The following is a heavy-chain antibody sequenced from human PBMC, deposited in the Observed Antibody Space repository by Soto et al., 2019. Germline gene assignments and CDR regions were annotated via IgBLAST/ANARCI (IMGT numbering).Heavy chain of an antibody. D-gene: IGHD1-1*01. V-gene: IGHV3-30*18. J-gene: IGHJ6*02. Sequence: QVQLVESGGGVVQPGRSLRLSCAASGFDFSDYGMHWVRQAPGKGLEWLAVISSDGRDKNFADSVKGRFAMSRDNSKNTLYLHMNSLRAEDTAVYYCAKDLSAVSWNYGMAVWGQGTTVPVSS. CDR1: GFDFSDYG. CDR3: AKDLSAVSWNYGMAV. CDR2: ISSDGRDK.